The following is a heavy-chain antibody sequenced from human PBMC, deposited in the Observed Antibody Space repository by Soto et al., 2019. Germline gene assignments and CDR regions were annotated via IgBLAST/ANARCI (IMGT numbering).Heavy chain of an antibody. CDR3: ARVRGGGSEYFFDY. V-gene: IGHV1-46*01. Sequence: ASVKVSCKASGYTFTSYNVHWVRQAPGQGLEWMAIINPSGGTTYYVQKFEGRVTLTTDTSTSTVYMELSSLRSDDTAVYYCARVRGGGSEYFFDYWGQGTLVTVSS. CDR2: INPSGGTT. CDR1: GYTFTSYN. D-gene: IGHD2-15*01. J-gene: IGHJ4*02.